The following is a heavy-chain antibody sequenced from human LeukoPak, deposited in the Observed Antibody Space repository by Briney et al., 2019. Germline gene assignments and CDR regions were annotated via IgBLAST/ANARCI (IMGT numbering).Heavy chain of an antibody. CDR1: GYSISSGYY. CDR2: IYHSGST. Sequence: PSETLSLTCTVSGYSISSGYYWGWIRQPPGKGLEWIGSIYHSGSTYYNPSLKSRVTISVDTSKNQFSLKLSSVTAADTAVYYCARGDGSGSYYYYYYYMDVWGKGTTVTVSS. D-gene: IGHD3-10*01. J-gene: IGHJ6*03. V-gene: IGHV4-38-2*02. CDR3: ARGDGSGSYYYYYYYMDV.